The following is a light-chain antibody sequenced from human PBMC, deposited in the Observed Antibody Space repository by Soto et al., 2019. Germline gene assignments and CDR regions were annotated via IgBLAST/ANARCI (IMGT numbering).Light chain of an antibody. J-gene: IGKJ4*01. CDR3: LQHNSYPFT. V-gene: IGKV1-17*01. CDR1: QGIRKD. CDR2: DAS. Sequence: DIQMTQSPSSLSASVGDRVTITCRASQGIRKDLGWYQQKPGKAPKRLIYDASSLQSEVPSRFSGSASGTDFTLTISSLQPEDFASYYCLQHNSYPFTFGGGTKVEIK.